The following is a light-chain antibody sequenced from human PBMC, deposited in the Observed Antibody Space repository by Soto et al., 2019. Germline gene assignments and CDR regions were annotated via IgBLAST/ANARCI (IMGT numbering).Light chain of an antibody. CDR2: VNSDGSH. V-gene: IGLV4-69*02. CDR1: SGHSSYA. Sequence: QTVVTQSPSDSASLGASVKLTCTLSSGHSSYAIAWHQQQPEKGPRYLMKVNSDGSHTKGDGIPDRFSGSSSGAERYLTISSLQSEDEADYYCQTWGTGIRVVFGGGTKVTVL. CDR3: QTWGTGIRVV. J-gene: IGLJ2*01.